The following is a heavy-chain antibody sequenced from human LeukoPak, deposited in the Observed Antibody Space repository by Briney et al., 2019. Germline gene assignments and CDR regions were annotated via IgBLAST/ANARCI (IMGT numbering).Heavy chain of an antibody. CDR2: IYHSGRT. J-gene: IGHJ4*02. CDR3: ARDPYDSGI. Sequence: PSGTLSLTCAVSGGSIISGNWWSWVRQPPGKGLEWIGEIYHSGRTNYNPSLQSRVTISVNTSKNEFSLKVTSVTAADTAVYYCARDPYDSGIWGQGTLVTVSS. V-gene: IGHV4-4*02. D-gene: IGHD3-10*01. CDR1: GGSIISGNW.